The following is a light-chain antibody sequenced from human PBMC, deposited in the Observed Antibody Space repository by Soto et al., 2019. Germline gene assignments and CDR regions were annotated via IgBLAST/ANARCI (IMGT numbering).Light chain of an antibody. CDR1: QSVSSN. CDR3: QQYNNWWT. V-gene: IGKV3-15*01. J-gene: IGKJ1*01. Sequence: EIVMTQSAATLSVSPGERATLSCRASQSVSSNLAWYRQKPGQAPRLLIYGASTRATGIPARFSGSGSGTEFTLTISSLQGEDFAVYYCQQYNNWWTFGQGTKVEIK. CDR2: GAS.